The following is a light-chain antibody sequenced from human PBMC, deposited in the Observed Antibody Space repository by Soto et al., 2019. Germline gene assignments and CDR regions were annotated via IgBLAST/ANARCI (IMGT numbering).Light chain of an antibody. CDR3: QEYYSYPWT. Sequence: AIRMTQSPSSLSASTGDRVTITCRASQGISSYLAWYQQKPGKAPKLLIYAASTLQGGVPSRFSGTGSGTDFTLTISCLQSEDLATYYCQEYYSYPWTFGQGTKVEIK. J-gene: IGKJ1*01. CDR1: QGISSY. CDR2: AAS. V-gene: IGKV1-8*01.